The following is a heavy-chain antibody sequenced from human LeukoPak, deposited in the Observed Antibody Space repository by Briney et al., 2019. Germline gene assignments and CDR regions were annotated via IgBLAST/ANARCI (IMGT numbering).Heavy chain of an antibody. CDR2: ISGSGGST. CDR1: GFTFSTYG. J-gene: IGHJ4*02. V-gene: IGHV3-23*01. Sequence: GGSLRLSCAATGFTFSTYGMHWVRQAPGKGLEWVSAISGSGGSTYYADSVKGRFTISRDNSKNTLYLQMNSLRAEDTAVYYCAKDLAEMATIIDYWGQGTLVTVSS. D-gene: IGHD5-24*01. CDR3: AKDLAEMATIIDY.